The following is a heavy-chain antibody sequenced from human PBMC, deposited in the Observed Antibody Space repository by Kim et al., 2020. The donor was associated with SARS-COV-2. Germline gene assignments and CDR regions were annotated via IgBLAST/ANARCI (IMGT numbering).Heavy chain of an antibody. Sequence: AQKFQGRVTMTRDTSISTAYMGLSRLRSDDTAVYYCAREDTADEIGAFDIWGQGTMVTVSS. V-gene: IGHV1-2*02. J-gene: IGHJ3*02. D-gene: IGHD5-18*01. CDR3: AREDTADEIGAFDI.